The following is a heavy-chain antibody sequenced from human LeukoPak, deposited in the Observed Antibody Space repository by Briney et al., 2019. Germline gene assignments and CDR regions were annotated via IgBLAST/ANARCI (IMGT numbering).Heavy chain of an antibody. CDR3: ASRWSLGY. Sequence: PGGSLRLSCAASGFTFSSFWMSWVRQAPGKGLEWVAKIKQDGGEKYYVDPVKGRFTISRDNAKKSLYLQMNSLRAEDTAVYYCASRWSLGYWGQGTLVTVSS. D-gene: IGHD3-9*01. CDR2: IKQDGGEK. CDR1: GFTFSSFW. V-gene: IGHV3-7*03. J-gene: IGHJ4*02.